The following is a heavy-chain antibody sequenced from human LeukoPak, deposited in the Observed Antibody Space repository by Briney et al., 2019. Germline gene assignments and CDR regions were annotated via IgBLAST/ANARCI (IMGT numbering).Heavy chain of an antibody. D-gene: IGHD6-6*01. Sequence: SETLSLTCTVSGGSISSGSYYWSWIRRPARKGLEWIGRIYTSGSTNYNPSLKSRVTISVDTSKNQFSLKLSSVTAADTAVYYCAREVYGRLNWFDPWGQGTLVTVSS. J-gene: IGHJ5*02. CDR3: AREVYGRLNWFDP. V-gene: IGHV4-61*02. CDR1: GGSISSGSYY. CDR2: IYTSGST.